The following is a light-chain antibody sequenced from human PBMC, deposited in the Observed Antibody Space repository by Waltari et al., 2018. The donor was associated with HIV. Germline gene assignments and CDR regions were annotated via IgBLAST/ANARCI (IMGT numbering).Light chain of an antibody. CDR1: SSNIGSST. CDR2: RNS. V-gene: IGLV1-44*01. J-gene: IGLJ1*01. Sequence: QSVLTQPPSASGTPGHRVTISCSGSSSNIGSSTVTWYQHLPATAPKLLIFRNSQRPSGVPDRFSASKSGTSASLAISGLQSGDEADYYCAAWDDSLNGYVFGTGTRVTVL. CDR3: AAWDDSLNGYV.